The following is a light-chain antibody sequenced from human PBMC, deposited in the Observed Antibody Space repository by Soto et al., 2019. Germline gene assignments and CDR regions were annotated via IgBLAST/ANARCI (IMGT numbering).Light chain of an antibody. J-gene: IGKJ1*01. CDR2: KAS. CDR3: QQVKSYPWT. V-gene: IGKV1-5*03. Sequence: DIQMTQSPSTLSGSVGDRVTITCGASQTISSWLAWYQQKPGKAPKLLIYKASTLKSGVPSRFSGSGSGTEFTLTISSLQPDDFATYYCQQVKSYPWTFGQGTKVDI. CDR1: QTISSW.